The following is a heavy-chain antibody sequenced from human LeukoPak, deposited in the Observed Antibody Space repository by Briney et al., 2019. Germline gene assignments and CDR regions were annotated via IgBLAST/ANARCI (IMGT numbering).Heavy chain of an antibody. CDR3: ARDGGIAAAGRNGFDI. J-gene: IGHJ3*02. Sequence: PGGSLRLSCAASGFTFSSYSMNWVRQAPGKGLEWVSSISSSSSYIYYADSVKGRFTISRDNAKNSLYLQMSSLRAEDTAVYYCARDGGIAAAGRNGFDIWGQGTMVTVSS. D-gene: IGHD6-13*01. CDR2: ISSSSSYI. CDR1: GFTFSSYS. V-gene: IGHV3-21*01.